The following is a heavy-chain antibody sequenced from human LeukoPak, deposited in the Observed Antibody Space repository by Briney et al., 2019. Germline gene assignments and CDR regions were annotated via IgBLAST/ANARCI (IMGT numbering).Heavy chain of an antibody. J-gene: IGHJ4*02. CDR3: ARGLWYGVV. CDR2: IKQDGSEK. D-gene: IGHD3-10*01. V-gene: IGHV3-7*01. Sequence: PGGSLRLSCAGSGITFSNYWVTWVRQAPGKGLEWVATIKQDGSEKYYVDSEKGRFTISRDNTKNSLYLQMNSLRAEDTAVYYCARGLWYGVVWGQGTLVTVSS. CDR1: GITFSNYW.